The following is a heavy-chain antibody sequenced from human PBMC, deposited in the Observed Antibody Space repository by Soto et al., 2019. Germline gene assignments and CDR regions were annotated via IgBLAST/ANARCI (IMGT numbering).Heavy chain of an antibody. J-gene: IGHJ5*02. Sequence: QLQLQESGPGLVKPSETLSLTCTVSGGSVSSSGYYWGWIRLPPGQGLEWIGSTSYSGNTYYNPSLRSRVTMSVDTSKNHFSLKLSSVTAADSTVYYCVRMSYFAGSPKWFDPWGQGTLVTVSS. CDR3: VRMSYFAGSPKWFDP. D-gene: IGHD3-10*01. V-gene: IGHV4-39*02. CDR1: GGSVSSSGYY. CDR2: TSYSGNT.